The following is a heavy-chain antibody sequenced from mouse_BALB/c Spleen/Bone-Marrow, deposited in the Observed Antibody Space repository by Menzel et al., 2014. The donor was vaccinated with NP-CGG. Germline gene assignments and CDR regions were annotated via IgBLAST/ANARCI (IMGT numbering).Heavy chain of an antibody. CDR3: ALTTATPFAY. D-gene: IGHD1-2*01. CDR1: GYTFXVYW. Sequence: QVQLQQSGAELAKPGASVKMSCKASGYTFXVYWIHWVKQRPGQGLEWIGYINPSTAYTEYNQKFKDKATLTADKSSTTAYMQLSSLTSEDSAVYYCALTTATPFAYWGQGTLVTVS. J-gene: IGHJ3*01. V-gene: IGHV1-7*01. CDR2: INPSTAYT.